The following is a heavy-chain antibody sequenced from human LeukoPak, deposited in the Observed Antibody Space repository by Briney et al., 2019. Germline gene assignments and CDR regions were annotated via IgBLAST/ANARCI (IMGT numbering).Heavy chain of an antibody. Sequence: GGSLRLSCAASGFAFFTYGMHWVRQAPGKGLEWVAFIRSDGSIKYFADSVKGRFTISRDNAKNSLYLQMNSLRAEDTAVYYCARAPRYCSGGSCYRPGPFTDYWGQGTLVTVSS. CDR1: GFAFFTYG. CDR2: IRSDGSIK. V-gene: IGHV3-30*02. D-gene: IGHD2-15*01. J-gene: IGHJ4*02. CDR3: ARAPRYCSGGSCYRPGPFTDY.